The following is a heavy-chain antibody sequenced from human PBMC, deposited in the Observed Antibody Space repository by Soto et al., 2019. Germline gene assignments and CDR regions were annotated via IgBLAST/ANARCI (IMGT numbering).Heavy chain of an antibody. CDR2: IGPTDSDT. CDR3: ARSEQWLVGNYYGMDV. J-gene: IGHJ6*02. CDR1: GYSFSNHW. Sequence: GESLKISCQGSGYSFSNHWVTWVRQMPGGGLEWMGKIGPTDSDTKYSPSLQGHVTMSFDTSISTAYLQWSTLKASDTAMYYCARSEQWLVGNYYGMDVWGQGTTVTVSS. D-gene: IGHD6-19*01. V-gene: IGHV5-10-1*01.